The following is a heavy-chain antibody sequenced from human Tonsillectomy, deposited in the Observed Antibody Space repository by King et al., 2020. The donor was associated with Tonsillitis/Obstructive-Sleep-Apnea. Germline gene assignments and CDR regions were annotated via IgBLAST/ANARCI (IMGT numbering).Heavy chain of an antibody. V-gene: IGHV2-5*02. CDR3: ARSPPYCSVGSCSFDY. CDR1: GFSLSTSGVG. Sequence: QFTLKESGPTLVKPTQTLTLTCTFSGFSLSTSGVGVGWIRQPPGKALEWLALIYWDGDKRYSPSLKNRLAITKDTTKNQVVLTMTNMDPVDTATYYCARSPPYCSVGSCSFDYWGQGAPVSVSS. D-gene: IGHD2-15*01. CDR2: IYWDGDK. J-gene: IGHJ4*02.